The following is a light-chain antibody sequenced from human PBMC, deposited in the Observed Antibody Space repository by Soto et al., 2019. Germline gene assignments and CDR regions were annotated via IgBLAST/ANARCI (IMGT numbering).Light chain of an antibody. V-gene: IGKV1-5*03. J-gene: IGKJ1*01. Sequence: DIQMTQSPSTLSASVGDRVTITCRASQSISSWLAWYQQKPGKAPKLLIYKASTLKSGVPSRFSGSGSGTEFTLTISSLRPDDFATYYCQHYNSYSEEFGQGTKV. CDR2: KAS. CDR3: QHYNSYSEE. CDR1: QSISSW.